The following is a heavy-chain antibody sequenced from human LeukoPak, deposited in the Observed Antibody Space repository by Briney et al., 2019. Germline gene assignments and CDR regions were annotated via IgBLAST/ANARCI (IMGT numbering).Heavy chain of an antibody. CDR2: INPNSGGT. J-gene: IGHJ5*02. V-gene: IGHV1-2*02. Sequence: ASVKVSCKASGYTFTGYYMHWVRQAPGQGLEWMGWINPNSGGTNYAQKFQGRVTMTRDTSISTAYMELSRLRSDDTAVYYCAGDGGGDWFRGWFDPWGQGTLVTVSS. CDR1: GYTFTGYY. CDR3: AGDGGGDWFRGWFDP. D-gene: IGHD2-21*02.